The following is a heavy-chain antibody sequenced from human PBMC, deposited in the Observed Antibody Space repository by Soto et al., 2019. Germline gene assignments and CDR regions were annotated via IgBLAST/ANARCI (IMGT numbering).Heavy chain of an antibody. CDR1: GFTISNYG. CDR2: ISYDGTIT. V-gene: IGHV3-30-3*01. Sequence: HVQLVESGGGVVQPGRSLRLSCAASGFTISNYGMHWVRQAPGKGLEWVAVISYDGTITYYADSVKGRFTISRDNSKNTLYLQMNSLRTEDTAVYYCATTRVGPCSSSICFSGIFDGMDVWGQGTTVTVSS. CDR3: ATTRVGPCSSSICFSGIFDGMDV. J-gene: IGHJ6*02. D-gene: IGHD2-2*01.